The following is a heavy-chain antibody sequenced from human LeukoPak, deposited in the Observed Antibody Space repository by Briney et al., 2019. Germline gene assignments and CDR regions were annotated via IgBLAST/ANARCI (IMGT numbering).Heavy chain of an antibody. CDR3: ASEPWGWFDP. V-gene: IGHV1-69*13. Sequence: SVKVSCRASGYTFTSYDINWVRQAPGQGLEWMGGIIPIFGTANYAQKFQGRVTITADESASTAYMELSSLRSEDTAVYYCASEPWGWFDPWGQGTLVTVSS. D-gene: IGHD3-16*01. J-gene: IGHJ5*02. CDR1: GYTFTSYD. CDR2: IIPIFGTA.